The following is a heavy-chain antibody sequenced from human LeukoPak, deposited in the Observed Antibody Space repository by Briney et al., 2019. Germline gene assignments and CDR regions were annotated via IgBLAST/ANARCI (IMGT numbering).Heavy chain of an antibody. D-gene: IGHD3-22*01. J-gene: IGHJ4*02. CDR1: GFTFSDYY. CDR3: ARDNGYYDSSGYLARFDY. Sequence: KPGGSLRLSCAASGFTFSDYYMSWIRQAPGKGLEWVSYISSSGSTIYYADSVKGRFTISRDNAKNSLYLQMNSLRAEDTAVYYCARDNGYYDSSGYLARFDYWGQGTLVTVSS. CDR2: ISSSGSTI. V-gene: IGHV3-11*04.